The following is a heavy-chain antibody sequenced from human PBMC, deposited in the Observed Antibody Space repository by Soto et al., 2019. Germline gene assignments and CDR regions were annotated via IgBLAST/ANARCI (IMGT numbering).Heavy chain of an antibody. V-gene: IGHV3-33*01. CDR1: GFTFSSYG. J-gene: IGHJ4*02. D-gene: IGHD4-17*01. Sequence: GXSLRLSCAASGFTFSSYGIHWVHQAPGKGLEWVAVIWYDGSNKYYADSVKGRFTISRDNSKNTLYLQMSSLRSEDTAVYYCARGWVPDYEEGSFDYWGQGTLVTVSS. CDR2: IWYDGSNK. CDR3: ARGWVPDYEEGSFDY.